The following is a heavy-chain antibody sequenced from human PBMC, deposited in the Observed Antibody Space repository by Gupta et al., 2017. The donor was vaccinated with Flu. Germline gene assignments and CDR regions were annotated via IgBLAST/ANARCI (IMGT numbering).Heavy chain of an antibody. Sequence: QVQLVASGGGVVQPGRFLRPSCAASGFTLSSYGMHWVRQAPGKGLEWVAVIWYDGSNKYYADSVKGRFTSSRDNSKNTLYLQMNSLRAEDTAVYYCACGTTGTYYYGMDVWGQGTTVTVSS. J-gene: IGHJ6*02. CDR2: IWYDGSNK. V-gene: IGHV3-33*01. CDR3: ACGTTGTYYYGMDV. CDR1: GFTLSSYG. D-gene: IGHD1-1*01.